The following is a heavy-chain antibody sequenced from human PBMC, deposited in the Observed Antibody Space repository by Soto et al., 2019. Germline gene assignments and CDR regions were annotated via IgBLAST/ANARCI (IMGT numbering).Heavy chain of an antibody. CDR2: IYPSDSDT. V-gene: IGHV5-51*01. CDR3: ARGGVSTRTFDY. D-gene: IGHD3-3*01. J-gene: IGHJ4*02. CDR1: VYNFAGYW. Sequence: GESLKISCKGSVYNFAGYWIAWVRQMPGKGLELMGVIYPSDSDTRYRPSFQGQVTISADKSISSAYLQWSSLRASDTAMYYCARGGVSTRTFDYWGQGTPVTVSS.